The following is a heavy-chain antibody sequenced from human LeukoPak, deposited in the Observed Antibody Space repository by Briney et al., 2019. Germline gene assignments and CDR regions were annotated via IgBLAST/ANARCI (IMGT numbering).Heavy chain of an antibody. Sequence: GGSLRLSCAASKFTFSSYGMHWVRQAPGRGLEWVATIAYDGINKYYRDSVKGRFTISRDNSKNTLYLQMNSLKPVDTAVYYCAKDRSRCSGGTCYLFGMDVWGQGTTVTVSS. CDR2: IAYDGINK. J-gene: IGHJ6*02. CDR3: AKDRSRCSGGTCYLFGMDV. V-gene: IGHV3-30*18. D-gene: IGHD2-15*01. CDR1: KFTFSSYG.